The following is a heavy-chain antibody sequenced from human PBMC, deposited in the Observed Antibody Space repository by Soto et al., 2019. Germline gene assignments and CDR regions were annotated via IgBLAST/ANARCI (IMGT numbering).Heavy chain of an antibody. CDR2: INAANGDT. V-gene: IGHV1-3*01. CDR1: GYTFTSYG. J-gene: IGHJ5*02. D-gene: IGHD6-13*01. Sequence: AAVKVSCKASGYTFTSYGIHWVRQAPGQRLEWMGWINAANGDTNYSPTFQGRVTITRDTSASTAYMELSSLRSEDTAVYYCVRRHVSATGIDWFDPWGQGTLVTVSS. CDR3: VRRHVSATGIDWFDP.